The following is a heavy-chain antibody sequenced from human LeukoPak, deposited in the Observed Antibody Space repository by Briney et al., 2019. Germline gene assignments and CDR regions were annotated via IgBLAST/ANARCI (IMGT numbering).Heavy chain of an antibody. CDR3: ARGYSCGNTVGY. CDR1: GGTFSSYA. CDR2: IIPIFGTA. Sequence: SVKVSCKASGGTFSSYAISWVRQAPGQGLEWMGGIIPIFGTANYAQKFQGRVTITADESTSTAYMELSSLRSEDTAVYYCARGYSCGNTVGYWGQGTLVTVSS. J-gene: IGHJ4*02. V-gene: IGHV1-69*13. D-gene: IGHD5-18*01.